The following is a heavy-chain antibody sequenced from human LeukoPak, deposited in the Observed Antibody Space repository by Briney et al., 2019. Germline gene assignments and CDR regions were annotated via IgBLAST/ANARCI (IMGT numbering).Heavy chain of an antibody. CDR1: GFSLSTRGVG. CDR3: AHSIPGYDMTGYSY. Sequence: ESGPTRVNPTQTLTLTCSFSGFSLSTRGVGVGWIRQPPGKALDWLALIYWNDDKRYSPSLKSRLTITKDTSKNQVVLTMTNMDPVDTATYYCAHSIPGYDMTGYSYWGQGTLVTVSS. V-gene: IGHV2-5*01. D-gene: IGHD3-9*01. J-gene: IGHJ4*02. CDR2: IYWNDDK.